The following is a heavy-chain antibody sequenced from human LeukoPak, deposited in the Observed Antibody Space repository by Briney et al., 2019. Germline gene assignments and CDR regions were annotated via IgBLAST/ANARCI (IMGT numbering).Heavy chain of an antibody. Sequence: ASVKVSCKASGYTFTSYGISWVRQAPGQGLEWMGWISAYNGNTNYAQKLQGRVTMTTDTSTSTAYMELRSLRSDDTAVYYSARYYDILTGYYRLDYWGQGTLVTVSS. CDR1: GYTFTSYG. D-gene: IGHD3-9*01. CDR2: ISAYNGNT. CDR3: ARYYDILTGYYRLDY. J-gene: IGHJ4*02. V-gene: IGHV1-18*01.